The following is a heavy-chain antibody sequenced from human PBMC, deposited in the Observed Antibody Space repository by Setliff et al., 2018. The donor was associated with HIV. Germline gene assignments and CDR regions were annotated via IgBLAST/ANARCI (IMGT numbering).Heavy chain of an antibody. J-gene: IGHJ4*02. Sequence: HPGGSLRLSCAASGFTFSSYVMSWVRQAPGKGLEWVSGISGSGGSTYYTDSVKGRFTISRDNSKNTPFLQMNSLRAEDTAVYYCAKGRDGYTPPCAFDYWGQGTLVTVS. CDR2: ISGSGGST. D-gene: IGHD5-12*01. V-gene: IGHV3-23*01. CDR3: AKGRDGYTPPCAFDY. CDR1: GFTFSSYV.